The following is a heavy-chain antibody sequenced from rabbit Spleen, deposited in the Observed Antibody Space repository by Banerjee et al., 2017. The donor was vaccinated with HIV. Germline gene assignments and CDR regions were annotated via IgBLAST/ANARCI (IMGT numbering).Heavy chain of an antibody. CDR1: GFDFSAYG. J-gene: IGHJ4*01. Sequence: QEQLVESGGGLVQPGGSLKLSCKASGFDFSAYGVSWVRQAPGKGLEWIACIYAGSSGVTYYANWAKGRFTISKTSSTTVTLQMTSLTAADTATYFCARRISADGYPMDLWGQGTLVTVS. D-gene: IGHD3-1*01. CDR2: IYAGSSGVT. V-gene: IGHV1S45*01. CDR3: ARRISADGYPMDL.